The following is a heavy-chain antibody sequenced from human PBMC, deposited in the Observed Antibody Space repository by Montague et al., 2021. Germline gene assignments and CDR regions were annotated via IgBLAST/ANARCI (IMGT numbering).Heavy chain of an antibody. Sequence: SETLSLTCAGSGGSFNDYYWSWIRQSPGQGLEWIGDITHNGRTNPTPSLRIRVTLPFATSKTHFLLNLPSVTAAATAVYFCARRPRITVTGRFDLWGEGTLVTVSS. CDR1: GGSFNDYY. CDR2: ITHNGRT. J-gene: IGHJ4*02. D-gene: IGHD4-11*01. V-gene: IGHV4-34*01. CDR3: ARRPRITVTGRFDL.